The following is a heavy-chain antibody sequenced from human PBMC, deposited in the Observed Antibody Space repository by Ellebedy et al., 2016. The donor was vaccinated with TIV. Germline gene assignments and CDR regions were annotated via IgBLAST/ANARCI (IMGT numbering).Heavy chain of an antibody. Sequence: GESLKISCAASGFTFTDYCVSWIRQAPGKGLEWVSYISGSGSIIYYADSVKGRFTISRDNAKNSLYLQMNSLRAEDTAVYYCARDLMIWIFDYWGQGALVTVSS. CDR1: GFTFTDYC. D-gene: IGHD2-2*03. CDR2: ISGSGSII. CDR3: ARDLMIWIFDY. V-gene: IGHV3-11*04. J-gene: IGHJ4*02.